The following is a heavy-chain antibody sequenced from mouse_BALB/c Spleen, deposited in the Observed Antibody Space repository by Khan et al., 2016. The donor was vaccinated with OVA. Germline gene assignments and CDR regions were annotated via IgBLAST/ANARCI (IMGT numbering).Heavy chain of an antibody. CDR1: GFSLTSYG. CDR2: IWADGSK. J-gene: IGHJ4*01. D-gene: IGHD2-1*01. CDR3: ATIYYCKGYYAVDY. V-gene: IGHV2-9*02. Sequence: QVQLKESGPGLVAPSQSLSITCTVSGFSLTSYGVNWVRQPPGKGLEWLGVIWADGSKNYYSALMSRLSTIEYNSNSQVFLKMNSQQPDDKAIYYCATIYYCKGYYAVDYWGQGTSVTVSS.